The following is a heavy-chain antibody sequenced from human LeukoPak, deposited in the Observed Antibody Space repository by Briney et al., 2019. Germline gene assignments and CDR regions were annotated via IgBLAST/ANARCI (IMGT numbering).Heavy chain of an antibody. CDR1: GGSFSGYY. J-gene: IGHJ4*02. D-gene: IGHD6-19*01. V-gene: IGHV4-34*01. CDR2: INHSGST. Sequence: PSETLSLTCAVYGGSFSGYYWSWVRQPPGKGLEWIGEINHSGSTNYNPSLKSRVTISVDTSKNQFSLKLSSVTAADTAVYYCARRRSSGSYDWGQGTLVTVSS. CDR3: ARRRSSGSYD.